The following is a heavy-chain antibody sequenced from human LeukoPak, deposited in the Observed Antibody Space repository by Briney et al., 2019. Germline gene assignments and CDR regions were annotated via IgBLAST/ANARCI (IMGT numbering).Heavy chain of an antibody. J-gene: IGHJ4*02. D-gene: IGHD1-26*01. Sequence: GESLKISCKVSGYNLTTNWIAWVRHMPGKGLEYMGIIYPADSDTRYSPSFQGLVTISVDNSISTAYLQWSSLKASDTAMYYCARHGGSYSGGFYFDYWGQGTLVTVSS. CDR1: GYNLTTNW. CDR2: IYPADSDT. CDR3: ARHGGSYSGGFYFDY. V-gene: IGHV5-51*01.